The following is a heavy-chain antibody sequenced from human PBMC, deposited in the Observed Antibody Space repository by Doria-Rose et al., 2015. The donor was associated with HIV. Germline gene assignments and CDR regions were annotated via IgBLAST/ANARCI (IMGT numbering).Heavy chain of an antibody. D-gene: IGHD6-25*01. CDR1: GGSVASGTPY. V-gene: IGHV4-39*01. CDR2: IYYSGTT. J-gene: IGHJ5*02. CDR3: AKQAVTWFDP. Sequence: QVQLQESGPGLVKPSETLSLTCTVSGGSVASGTPYWDWIRQTPGKGLEWIGTIYYSGTTYNTPSLGRRVTITVHSAKIQSPLKLISVTAADTCVYYCAKQAVTWFDPWGQRTLVTVSS.